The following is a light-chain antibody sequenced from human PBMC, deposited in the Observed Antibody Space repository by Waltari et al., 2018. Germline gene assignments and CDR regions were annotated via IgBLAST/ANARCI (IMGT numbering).Light chain of an antibody. Sequence: QSALTQPPSAAGSPGQSVTISCTGTSRDVGGYNYVSWYQQHPGKAPKLLIYEVNKRPSGVPVRFSGSKSGNTASLTVSGLQVEDEGDYYCSSFAGRDNFGVFGGGTKLTVL. CDR1: SRDVGGYNY. J-gene: IGLJ3*02. V-gene: IGLV2-8*01. CDR2: EVN. CDR3: SSFAGRDNFGV.